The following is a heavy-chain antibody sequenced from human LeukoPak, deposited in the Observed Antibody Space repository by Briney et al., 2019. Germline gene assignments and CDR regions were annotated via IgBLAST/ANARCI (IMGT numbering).Heavy chain of an antibody. CDR1: GGSVSSGGYY. J-gene: IGHJ4*02. CDR3: ARQYYYGSGSFGY. CDR2: IYYSGST. D-gene: IGHD3-10*01. Sequence: PSETLSLTCTVSGGSVSSGGYYWSWMRQHPGKGMEWIGYIYYSGSTYYNPSLKSRVTMSIDTSKNQLSLNLTSVTAADTAVYYCARQYYYGSGSFGYWGQGTLVTVSS. V-gene: IGHV4-31*03.